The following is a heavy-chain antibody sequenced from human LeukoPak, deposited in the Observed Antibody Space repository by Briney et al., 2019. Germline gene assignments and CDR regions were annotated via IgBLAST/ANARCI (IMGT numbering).Heavy chain of an antibody. D-gene: IGHD5-18*01. Sequence: SETLSLTCAVYGGSFSGYYWSWIRQPPGKGLEWIGEINHSGSTNYNPSLKSRVTISVDTSKNQFSLKLSSVTAADTAVYYCARGRRGYSYGYAVGGTRQTGFDYWGQGTLVTVSS. J-gene: IGHJ4*02. CDR2: INHSGST. CDR3: ARGRRGYSYGYAVGGTRQTGFDY. CDR1: GGSFSGYY. V-gene: IGHV4-34*01.